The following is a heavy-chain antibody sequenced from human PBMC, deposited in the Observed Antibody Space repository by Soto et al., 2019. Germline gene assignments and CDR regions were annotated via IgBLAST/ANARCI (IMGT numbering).Heavy chain of an antibody. J-gene: IGHJ3*02. V-gene: IGHV3-21*01. Sequence: PGGSLRLSCAASGFTFSSYSMNWVRQAPGKGLEWVSSISSSSSYIYYADSVKGRFTISRDNAKNSLYLQMNSLRAEDTAVYYCARGYYYDSSGQGNDAFDIWGQGTMVTVSS. CDR3: ARGYYYDSSGQGNDAFDI. CDR2: ISSSSSYI. D-gene: IGHD3-22*01. CDR1: GFTFSSYS.